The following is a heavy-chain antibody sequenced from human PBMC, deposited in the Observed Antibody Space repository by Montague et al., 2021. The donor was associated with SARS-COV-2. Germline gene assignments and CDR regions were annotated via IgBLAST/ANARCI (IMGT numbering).Heavy chain of an antibody. CDR2: ISSSSSYI. Sequence: SLRLSCAASGFTFSSHSMNWVRQAPGKGLEWVSSISSSSSYIYYADSVKGRFTISRDNAKNSLYLQMNSLRAEDTAVYYCARGVRGSGTRSLWGQGTLVTVSS. J-gene: IGHJ4*02. V-gene: IGHV3-21*01. CDR3: ARGVRGSGTRSL. D-gene: IGHD2-2*01. CDR1: GFTFSSHS.